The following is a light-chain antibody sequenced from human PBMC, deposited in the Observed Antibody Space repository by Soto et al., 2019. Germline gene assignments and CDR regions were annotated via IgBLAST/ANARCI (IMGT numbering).Light chain of an antibody. V-gene: IGKV1-17*01. J-gene: IGKJ1*01. CDR3: LLHKSYLWT. CDR1: QGIRND. CDR2: AAS. Sequence: DIQMTQSPSSLSASVGDRVTITCRASQGIRNDLSWYQQKPGKAPKRLIYAASSLQGGVPSRFSGSGSGTEFTLTITSLQPEDFATYYCLLHKSYLWTFDQGTKVEI.